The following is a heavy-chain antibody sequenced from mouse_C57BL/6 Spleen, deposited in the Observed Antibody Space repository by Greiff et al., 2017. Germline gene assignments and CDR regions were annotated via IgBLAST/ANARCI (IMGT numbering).Heavy chain of an antibody. CDR1: GYAFSSYW. D-gene: IGHD1-1*01. V-gene: IGHV1-80*01. CDR2: IYPGDGDT. CDR3: AGGATRAMDY. J-gene: IGHJ4*01. Sequence: VQLQQSGASVKISCKASGYAFSSYWMNWVKQRPGKGLEWIGQIYPGDGDTNYNGKFKGKATLTADKSSSTAYMQLSSLTSEDSAVYFCAGGATRAMDYWGQGTSVTVSS.